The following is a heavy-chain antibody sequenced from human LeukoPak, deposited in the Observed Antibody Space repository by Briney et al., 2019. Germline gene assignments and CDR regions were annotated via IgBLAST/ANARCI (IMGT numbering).Heavy chain of an antibody. CDR3: ARRSRDWGSYWYYYMDV. J-gene: IGHJ6*03. Sequence: WSSVKVSCKASGYTFTSYDINWVRPATGQGREGMGWMNPNSGNTGYAQKLQGRVSITRNTTISTAYMQLSSLRSEDTAVYYFARRSRDWGSYWYYYMDVWGKGTTVTVSS. D-gene: IGHD3/OR15-3a*01. CDR2: MNPNSGNT. CDR1: GYTFTSYD. V-gene: IGHV1-8*03.